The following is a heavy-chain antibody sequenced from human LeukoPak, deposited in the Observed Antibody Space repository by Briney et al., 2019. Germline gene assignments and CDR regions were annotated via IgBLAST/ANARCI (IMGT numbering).Heavy chain of an antibody. D-gene: IGHD6-19*01. J-gene: IGHJ4*02. CDR2: FEPEDGET. V-gene: IGHV1-24*01. Sequence: ASVKVSCKVSGYTLTELSMHWGRHAPGKGLEWVGGFEPEDGETIYAQKYQGRVTMTEDTSTDTAYMELSSLRSEDTAVYYCATDRIGVAGYFHYWREGALL. CDR3: ATDRIGVAGYFHY. CDR1: GYTLTELS.